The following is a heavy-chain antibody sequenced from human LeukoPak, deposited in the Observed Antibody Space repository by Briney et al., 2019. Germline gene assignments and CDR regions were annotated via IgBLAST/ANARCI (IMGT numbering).Heavy chain of an antibody. CDR1: GGSISSSSYY. CDR2: IYYSGSA. D-gene: IGHD3-22*01. J-gene: IGHJ4*02. V-gene: IGHV4-39*01. Sequence: SETLSLTCTVSGGSISSSSYYWGWIRQPPGKGLGWIGGIYYSGSAYYNPSLKSRVTISVDTSKNQFSLKLSSVTAADTAVYYCARLGLSYYYDSSGYYSTHFDYWGQGTLVTVSS. CDR3: ARLGLSYYYDSSGYYSTHFDY.